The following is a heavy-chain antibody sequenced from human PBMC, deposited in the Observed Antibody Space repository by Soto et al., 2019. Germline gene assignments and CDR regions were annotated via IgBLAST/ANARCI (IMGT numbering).Heavy chain of an antibody. CDR2: ISTSTGNT. V-gene: IGHV1-18*04. CDR1: GFTFSNYD. D-gene: IGHD6-6*01. CDR3: ARGEGMAARHDGYDI. Sequence: ASMKVCCKASGFTFSNYDVIWVRHAPGQGLEWMGWISTSTGNTNYAQKLQGRVTMTTDTSASTAYMELRSLRSDDTAVYYCARGEGMAARHDGYDIWGQGTKVTVSS. J-gene: IGHJ3*02.